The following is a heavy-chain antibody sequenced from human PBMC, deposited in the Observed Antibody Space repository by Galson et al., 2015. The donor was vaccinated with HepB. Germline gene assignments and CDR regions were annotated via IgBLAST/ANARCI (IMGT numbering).Heavy chain of an antibody. V-gene: IGHV4-4*02. CDR2: IYHSGST. J-gene: IGHJ6*03. Sequence: LTCAVSGGSISSSNWWSWVRRPPGQGLEWIGEIYHSGSTNYNPSLKSRVTISVDKSKNQFSLKLSSVTAADTAVYYCARDLGFKEYQRLGCYYYMDVWGKGTTVTVSS. D-gene: IGHD2-2*01. CDR3: ARDLGFKEYQRLGCYYYMDV. CDR1: GGSISSSNW.